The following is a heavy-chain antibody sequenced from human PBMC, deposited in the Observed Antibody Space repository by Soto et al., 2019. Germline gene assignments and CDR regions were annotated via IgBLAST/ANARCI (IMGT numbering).Heavy chain of an antibody. J-gene: IGHJ6*02. V-gene: IGHV4-31*03. CDR2: INNSGST. CDR1: GGSISSGGNY. D-gene: IGHD5-18*01. CDR3: ASPSNGYTSGMDV. Sequence: QVQLQESGPGLVKPSQTLSLTCNVSGGSISSGGNYWGWIRQHPGKGLEWIGDINNSGSTYYNPSLQSRVTISLDTSKNQFSLKLSSVTAADTAVYYCASPSNGYTSGMDVWGQGTTVTVSS.